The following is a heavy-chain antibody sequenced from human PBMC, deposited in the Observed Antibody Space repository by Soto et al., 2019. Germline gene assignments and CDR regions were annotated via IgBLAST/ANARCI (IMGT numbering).Heavy chain of an antibody. Sequence: PSETLSLTCAVSGGSISSSNWWSWVRQPPGKGLEWIGEIYHSGSTNYNPSLKSRVTISVDKSKNQFSLKLGSVTAADTAVYYCAREVARGIAVAGTGYFDYWGQGTLVTVSS. J-gene: IGHJ4*02. CDR3: AREVARGIAVAGTGYFDY. V-gene: IGHV4-4*02. D-gene: IGHD6-19*01. CDR2: IYHSGST. CDR1: GGSISSSNW.